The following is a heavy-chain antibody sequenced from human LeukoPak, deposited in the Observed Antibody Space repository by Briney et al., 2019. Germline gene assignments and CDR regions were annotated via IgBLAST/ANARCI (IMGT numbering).Heavy chain of an antibody. CDR3: ARDWGNTRTYSWGYYFDY. CDR2: INPSAGGT. J-gene: IGHJ4*02. CDR1: GYTFTSYY. Sequence: ASVKISCKASGYTFTSYYVHWVRQAPGQGLEWMEIINPSAGGTQYAQNFQGRVTMTRDTSTSTVYMELTSLRSEDTAVYFCARDWGNTRTYSWGYYFDYWGQGTLVTVSS. D-gene: IGHD3-10*01. V-gene: IGHV1-46*01.